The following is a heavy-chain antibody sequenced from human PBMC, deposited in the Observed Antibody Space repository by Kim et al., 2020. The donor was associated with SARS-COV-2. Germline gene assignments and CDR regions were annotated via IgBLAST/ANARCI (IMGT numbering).Heavy chain of an antibody. CDR2: ISSSGAIK. D-gene: IGHD3-10*01. V-gene: IGHV3-48*03. J-gene: IGHJ4*02. CDR3: ARVRASYFDH. Sequence: GGSLRLSCAASGFPFSTYEMNWVRQAPEKGLEWISYISSSGAIKYYADSVKVRFTISRDNTKNSLDLQMNSLRDEDTAIYYCARVRASYFDHWGQGSLVTVSS. CDR1: GFPFSTYE.